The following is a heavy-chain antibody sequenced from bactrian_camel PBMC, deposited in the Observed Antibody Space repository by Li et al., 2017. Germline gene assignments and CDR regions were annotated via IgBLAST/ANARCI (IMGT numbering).Heavy chain of an antibody. CDR2: INAGGTST. D-gene: IGHD3*01. V-gene: IGHV3S40*01. CDR1: GYTCSTCA. CDR3: AQVGVNWAMYNY. Sequence: VQLVESGGGSVQAGGSLKLSCTASGYTCSTCAMGWYRQAPGKGLEWISVINAGGTSTFYADSVKGRFTISRDNAKNTVHLQLNSLKTEDTAMYYCAQVGVNWAMYNYWGQGTQVTVS. J-gene: IGHJ4*01.